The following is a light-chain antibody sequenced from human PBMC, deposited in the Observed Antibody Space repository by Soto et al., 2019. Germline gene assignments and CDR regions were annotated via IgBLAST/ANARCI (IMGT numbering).Light chain of an antibody. CDR3: GSWDSSLSAYV. CDR1: NSNIRSNT. V-gene: IGLV1-51*01. CDR2: DDN. J-gene: IGLJ1*01. Sequence: QSVLTQPPSASGTPGQRVTISCSGSNSNIRSNTVHWYQQLPGTAPKLLIYDDNKRPSGIPDRFSGSKSGTSATLGITGFQTGDEADYYCGSWDSSLSAYVFGTGTKVTVL.